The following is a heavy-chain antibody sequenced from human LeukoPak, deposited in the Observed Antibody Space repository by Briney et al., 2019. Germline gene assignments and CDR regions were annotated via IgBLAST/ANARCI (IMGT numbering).Heavy chain of an antibody. CDR3: ARGARLLWFGELSV. V-gene: IGHV1-46*01. Sequence: ASVKVSCKAFGYTFTSNYMHWVRQAPGQGPEWMGVISPSGGSTTYAQKFQGRVTLTRDMSTSTDYLELSSLRSEDTAVYYCARGARLLWFGELSVWGQGTLVTVSS. J-gene: IGHJ4*02. CDR2: ISPSGGST. CDR1: GYTFTSNY. D-gene: IGHD3-10*01.